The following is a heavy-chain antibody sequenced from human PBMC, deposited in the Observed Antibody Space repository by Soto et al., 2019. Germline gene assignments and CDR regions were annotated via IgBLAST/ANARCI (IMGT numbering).Heavy chain of an antibody. CDR3: ARVTPYGSGSRGYYYYGMDV. V-gene: IGHV3-11*06. J-gene: IGHJ6*02. CDR2: ISSSSSYT. Sequence: GGSLRLSCAASGFTFSDYYMSWIRQAPGKGLEWVSYISSSSSYTNYADSVKGRFTISRDNAKNSLYLQMNSLRAEDTAVYYCARVTPYGSGSRGYYYYGMDVWGQGTTVTVSS. CDR1: GFTFSDYY. D-gene: IGHD3-10*01.